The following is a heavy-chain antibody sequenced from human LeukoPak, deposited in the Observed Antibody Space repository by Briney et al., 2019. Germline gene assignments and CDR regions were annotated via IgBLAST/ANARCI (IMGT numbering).Heavy chain of an antibody. V-gene: IGHV1-18*01. CDR3: ARVAQHRYYYDSSDYRYYFDY. D-gene: IGHD3-22*01. Sequence: ASVKVSCKASGYSFTSYGITWVQQAPGQGLEWMGWISAYNGYTNYAQKLQGRVTMTTDTSTTTAYMELRSLRSDDTAVYYCARVAQHRYYYDSSDYRYYFDYWGQGTLVTVSS. J-gene: IGHJ4*02. CDR1: GYSFTSYG. CDR2: ISAYNGYT.